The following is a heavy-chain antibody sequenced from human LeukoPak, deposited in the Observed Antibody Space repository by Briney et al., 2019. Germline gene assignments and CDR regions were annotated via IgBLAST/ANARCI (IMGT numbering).Heavy chain of an antibody. J-gene: IGHJ5*02. D-gene: IGHD1-1*01. CDR3: ARGRQLNWCWFDP. CDR2: INHSGST. V-gene: IGHV4-34*01. CDR1: GGSFSGYY. Sequence: SETLSLTCAVYGGSFSGYYWSWIRLPPGKGLEWIGEINHSGSTNYNPSLKSRVTISVDTSKNQFSLKLSSVTAAGTAVYYCARGRQLNWCWFDPWGQGTLVTVSS.